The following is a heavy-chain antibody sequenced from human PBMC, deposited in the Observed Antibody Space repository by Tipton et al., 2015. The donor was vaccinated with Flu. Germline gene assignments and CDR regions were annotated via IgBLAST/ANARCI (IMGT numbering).Heavy chain of an antibody. D-gene: IGHD3-10*01. CDR1: GGSLSSFY. CDR3: ARGSGSGTFMIFDL. V-gene: IGHV4-4*07. J-gene: IGHJ4*02. CDR2: IYSDGTT. Sequence: GLVKPSETLSLSCSVSGGSLSSFYWGWVRQSAGKGLEWIGRIYSDGTTRYSPSFKSRVSMSVDTAKNYFSLNMKSVTAADTAVYFCARGSGSGTFMIFDLWGQGTLVTVSS.